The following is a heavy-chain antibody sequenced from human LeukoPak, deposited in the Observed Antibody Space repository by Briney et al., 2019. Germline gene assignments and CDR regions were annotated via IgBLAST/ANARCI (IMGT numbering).Heavy chain of an antibody. V-gene: IGHV3-11*06. D-gene: IGHD3-3*01. CDR2: ISSSSSYI. CDR1: GFTFSDYY. J-gene: IGHJ4*02. Sequence: GGSLRLSCAASGFTFSDYYMSWIRQAPGKGLEWVSSISSSSSYIYYADSVKGRFTISRDNAKNSLYLQMNSLRAEDTAVYYCARDQKTYYDFWSGYNYFDYWGQGTLVTVSS. CDR3: ARDQKTYYDFWSGYNYFDY.